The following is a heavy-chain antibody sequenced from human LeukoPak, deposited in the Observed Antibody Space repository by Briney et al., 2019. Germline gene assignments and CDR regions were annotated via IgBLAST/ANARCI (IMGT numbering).Heavy chain of an antibody. CDR1: GYTFTGYY. D-gene: IGHD5-18*01. V-gene: IGHV1-69*06. CDR2: IIPIFGTA. J-gene: IGHJ1*01. Sequence: ASVKVSCKASGYTFTGYYMHWVGQAPGQGLEWMGGIIPIFGTANYAQKFQGRVTITADNSTSTAYMELSSLRSEDTAVYYCASTADWGQGTLVTVSS. CDR3: ASTAD.